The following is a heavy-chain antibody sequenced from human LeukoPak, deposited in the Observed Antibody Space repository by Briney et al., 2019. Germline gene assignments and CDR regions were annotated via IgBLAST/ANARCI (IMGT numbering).Heavy chain of an antibody. Sequence: GGSLRLSCTTSGFTFGDYAMAWVRQTPGKGLECVGSIRGKADGATTEYSGSVKGRFTRSRDDSRSFVYMQMHSLKVEDIAVYYCARCRVTSMIYAWGQGTLVTVSS. CDR3: ARCRVTSMIYA. CDR2: IRGKADGATT. J-gene: IGHJ4*02. CDR1: GFTFGDYA. D-gene: IGHD3-22*01. V-gene: IGHV3-49*04.